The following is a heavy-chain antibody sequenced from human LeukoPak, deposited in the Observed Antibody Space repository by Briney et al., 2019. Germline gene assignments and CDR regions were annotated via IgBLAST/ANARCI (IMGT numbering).Heavy chain of an antibody. CDR2: IYYSGST. CDR1: GGSISSSSYY. Sequence: SETLSLTCTVSGGSISSSSYYWGWIRQPPGKGLEWIGSIYYSGSTYYNPSPKSRVTISVDTSKNQFSLKLSSVTAADTAVYYCARPRYCSSTSCYALDYWGQGTLVTVSS. J-gene: IGHJ4*02. V-gene: IGHV4-39*01. D-gene: IGHD2-2*01. CDR3: ARPRYCSSTSCYALDY.